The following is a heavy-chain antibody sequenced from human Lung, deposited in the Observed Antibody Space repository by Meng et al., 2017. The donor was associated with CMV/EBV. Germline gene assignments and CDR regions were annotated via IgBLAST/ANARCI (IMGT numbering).Heavy chain of an antibody. Sequence: GFTLSSNAKHWVRQAPGKGLEWVAVISYDGRNKYYAGSVKGRFTISRDNSKNTLYLQMNSLRAEDTAVYYCARDHFVVVVAATPWFDPWGQGTLVTSPQ. V-gene: IGHV3-30*04. CDR2: ISYDGRNK. CDR1: GFTLSSNA. D-gene: IGHD2-15*01. CDR3: ARDHFVVVVAATPWFDP. J-gene: IGHJ5*02.